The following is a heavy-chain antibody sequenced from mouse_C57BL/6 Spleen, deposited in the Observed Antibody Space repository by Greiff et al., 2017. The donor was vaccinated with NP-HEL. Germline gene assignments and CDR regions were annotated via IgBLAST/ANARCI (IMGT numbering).Heavy chain of an antibody. CDR1: GFTFSSYG. J-gene: IGHJ4*01. D-gene: IGHD1-1*01. V-gene: IGHV5-6*01. Sequence: EVKLVESGGDLVKPGGSLKLSCAASGFTFSSYGMSWVRQTPDKRLEWVATISSGGSYTYYPDSVKGRFTISRDNAKNTRYLQMSSLKSEDTAMYYCARWITTVVATGAMDYWGQGTSVTVSS. CDR3: ARWITTVVATGAMDY. CDR2: ISSGGSYT.